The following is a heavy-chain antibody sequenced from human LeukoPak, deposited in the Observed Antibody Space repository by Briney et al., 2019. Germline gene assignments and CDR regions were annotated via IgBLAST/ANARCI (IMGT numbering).Heavy chain of an antibody. CDR3: ARDSGVTYYYDSSGYSDAFDI. J-gene: IGHJ3*02. D-gene: IGHD3-22*01. CDR1: GFTFSSYS. Sequence: GGSLRLSCAASGFTFSSYSMNWVRQAPGKGLEWVSSISSSSSYIYYADSVKGRFTISRDNAKNSLYLQMNSLRAEDTAVYYCARDSGVTYYYDSSGYSDAFDIRGQGTMVTVSS. CDR2: ISSSSSYI. V-gene: IGHV3-21*01.